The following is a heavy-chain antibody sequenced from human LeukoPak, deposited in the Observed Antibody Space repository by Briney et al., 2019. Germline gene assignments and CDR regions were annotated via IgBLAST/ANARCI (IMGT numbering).Heavy chain of an antibody. CDR2: IYYTGST. J-gene: IGHJ3*02. D-gene: IGHD2-15*01. CDR1: GGSISSYN. Sequence: PSETLSLTCTVSGGSISSYNWGWIRQPPGKGLEWIGYIYYTGSTNYSPSLKSRVTISVDTSKNQFSLKLSSVTAADTAVYYCARPRRHLGLLDAFDIWGQGTMVTVSS. V-gene: IGHV4-59*01. CDR3: ARPRRHLGLLDAFDI.